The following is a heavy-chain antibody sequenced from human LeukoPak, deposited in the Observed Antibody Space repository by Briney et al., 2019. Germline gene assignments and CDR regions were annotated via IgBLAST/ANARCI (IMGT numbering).Heavy chain of an antibody. CDR2: ISRNGGST. Sequence: GGSLRLSCAASGFTFNSYAMHWVRQAPGKGLEYVSAISRNGGSTYYANSVKGRFTISRDNSKNTLYLQMDSLKSEDMAVYYCARGAPYCGGDCYSPSDYWGQGTLVTVSS. V-gene: IGHV3-64*01. CDR3: ARGAPYCGGDCYSPSDY. J-gene: IGHJ4*02. D-gene: IGHD2-21*02. CDR1: GFTFNSYA.